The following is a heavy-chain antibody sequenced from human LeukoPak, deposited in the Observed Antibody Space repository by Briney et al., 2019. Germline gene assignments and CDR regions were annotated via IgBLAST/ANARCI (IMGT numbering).Heavy chain of an antibody. CDR3: ARGTRGLLSSLRYFDFDESNNWFDP. J-gene: IGHJ5*02. CDR1: GGTFSSYA. Sequence: GASVKVSCKASGGTFSSYAISWVRQAPGQGLEWMGGIIPIFGTANYAQKFQGRVTITADESTSTAYMELSSLRSEDTAVYYCARGTRGLLSSLRYFDFDESNNWFDPWGQGTLVTVSS. V-gene: IGHV1-69*01. D-gene: IGHD3-9*01. CDR2: IIPIFGTA.